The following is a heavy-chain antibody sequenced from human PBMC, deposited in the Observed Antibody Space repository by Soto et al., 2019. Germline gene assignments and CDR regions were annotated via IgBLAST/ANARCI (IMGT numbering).Heavy chain of an antibody. J-gene: IGHJ6*02. CDR3: ARAVYCTTDNCWDDFYYYNMDV. CDR1: RVAFSKFI. Sequence: GASVKVSCKASRVAFSKFIVTWVRQAPGLGLEWVGGIIPIFGTANYAQKFQGRVTITADESTSTSYMEVNNLRSEDTATYYCARAVYCTTDNCWDDFYYYNMDVWGQGTTVTVSS. D-gene: IGHD1-1*01. V-gene: IGHV1-69*13. CDR2: IIPIFGTA.